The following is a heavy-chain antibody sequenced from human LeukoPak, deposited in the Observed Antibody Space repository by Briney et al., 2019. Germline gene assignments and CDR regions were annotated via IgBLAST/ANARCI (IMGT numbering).Heavy chain of an antibody. J-gene: IGHJ4*02. CDR2: INYSGST. CDR1: GGSFSGYY. V-gene: IGHV4-34*01. Sequence: PSETLSLTCAVYGGSFSGYYWSWIRQPPGKGREGMGEINYSGSTNYNPSLKSRVTISVDTSKNQFSLKLSSVTAADTAVYYCARGVCSGGSCYSEWNYWGQGTLVTVSS. D-gene: IGHD2-15*01. CDR3: ARGVCSGGSCYSEWNY.